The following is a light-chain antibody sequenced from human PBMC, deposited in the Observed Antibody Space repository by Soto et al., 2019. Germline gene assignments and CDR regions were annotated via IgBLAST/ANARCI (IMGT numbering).Light chain of an antibody. CDR3: ETWDRNTRV. Sequence: QLVLTQSSSASASLGSSVKLTCSLSSGHNKYTIAWHQLQPGKAPRYLMKLEGSGNYNKGSGVPDRFSGSSSGADRYLTVSNLQFEDEADYFCETWDRNTRVFGGGTQLTVL. J-gene: IGLJ3*02. CDR2: LEGSGNY. CDR1: SGHNKYT. V-gene: IGLV4-60*02.